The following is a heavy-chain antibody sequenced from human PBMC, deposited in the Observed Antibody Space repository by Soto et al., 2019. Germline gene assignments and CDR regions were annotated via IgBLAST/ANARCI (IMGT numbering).Heavy chain of an antibody. V-gene: IGHV3-23*01. CDR1: GFTFSSYA. J-gene: IGHJ4*02. D-gene: IGHD3-10*01. CDR2: ISGSGGST. Sequence: EVQLLESGGGLVQPGGSLRLSCAASGFTFSSYAMSWVRQAPGKGLEWVSAISGSGGSTYYADSVKGRFTISRDNSKNTLYLKKNSLRAEDTAVYYCAKDIDYYGSGASDYGGQGTLVTVSS. CDR3: AKDIDYYGSGASDY.